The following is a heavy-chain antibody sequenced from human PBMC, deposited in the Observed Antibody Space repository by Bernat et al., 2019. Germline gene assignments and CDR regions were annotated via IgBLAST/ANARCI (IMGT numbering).Heavy chain of an antibody. Sequence: EVQLLESGGDFVQPGGSLRLSCAASAFTFGSYTMSWVRQAPGKGLEWVSSITAGGGSTYYADSVKGRFTISRDNSKNTLYLQMNSLRVDDTATYYCAKDKVPEYFWGFDHWGQGTRVTVSS. V-gene: IGHV3-23*01. CDR1: AFTFGSYT. CDR3: AKDKVPEYFWGFDH. CDR2: ITAGGGST. D-gene: IGHD3-16*01. J-gene: IGHJ4*02.